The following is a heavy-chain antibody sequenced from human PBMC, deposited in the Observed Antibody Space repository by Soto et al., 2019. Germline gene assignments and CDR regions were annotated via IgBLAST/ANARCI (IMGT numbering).Heavy chain of an antibody. Sequence: ASVKVSCKASGYTFTSYGISCVRQAPGQGLEWMGWINPNSGGTNYAQKFQGWVTMTRDTSISTAYMELSRLRSDDTAVYYCAREDRDGYKPFDYWGQGTLVTVSS. CDR2: INPNSGGT. D-gene: IGHD5-12*01. V-gene: IGHV1-2*04. CDR3: AREDRDGYKPFDY. CDR1: GYTFTSYG. J-gene: IGHJ4*02.